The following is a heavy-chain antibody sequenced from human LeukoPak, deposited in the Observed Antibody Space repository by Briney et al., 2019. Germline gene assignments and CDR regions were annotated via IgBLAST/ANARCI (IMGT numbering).Heavy chain of an antibody. CDR3: AREPGTSGY. D-gene: IGHD6-19*01. V-gene: IGHV3-21*01. Sequence: GGSLRLSCAASGFTFSSYSMNWVRQAPGKGLEWVSSISSSSSYIYHADSVKGRFTISRDNAKNSLYLQVNSLRAEDTAVYYCAREPGTSGYWGQGTLVTVSS. CDR1: GFTFSSYS. J-gene: IGHJ4*02. CDR2: ISSSSSYI.